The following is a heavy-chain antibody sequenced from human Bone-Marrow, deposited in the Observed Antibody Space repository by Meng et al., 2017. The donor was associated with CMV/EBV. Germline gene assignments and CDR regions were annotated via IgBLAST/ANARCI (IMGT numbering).Heavy chain of an antibody. CDR3: ARSSGWSRFDY. Sequence: QVQLVQSGAEEEKPWASVKVSCTASGYTVSDYYVTWVRQAPGRWLEWMGRINTHDDTNYAKNFQGRVTMTRDMSINTVYMELSRLTSDDTSVYYCARSSGWSRFDYWGLGTLVTVSS. CDR2: INTHDDT. CDR1: GYTVSDYY. V-gene: IGHV1-2*02. D-gene: IGHD6-19*01. J-gene: IGHJ4*02.